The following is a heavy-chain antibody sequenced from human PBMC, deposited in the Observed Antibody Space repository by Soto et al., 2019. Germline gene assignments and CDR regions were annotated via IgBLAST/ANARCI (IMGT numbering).Heavy chain of an antibody. CDR2: ISSDGSNK. CDR1: GFTFSNYD. Sequence: QPGGSLRLSCAASGFTFSNYDMHWVRQAPGKGLEWVAVISSDGSNKYYAASVKGRFTISRDSSKNTVYVQMNSLRAEDTAVYYCAKALSMIVAEPFDVWGQGTMVTVSS. D-gene: IGHD3-22*01. J-gene: IGHJ3*01. V-gene: IGHV3-30*18. CDR3: AKALSMIVAEPFDV.